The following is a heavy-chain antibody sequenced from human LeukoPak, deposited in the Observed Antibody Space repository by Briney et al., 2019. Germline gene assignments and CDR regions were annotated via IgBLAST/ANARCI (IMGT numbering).Heavy chain of an antibody. CDR3: ARQPSGTYAFDI. V-gene: IGHV4-59*08. J-gene: IGHJ3*02. D-gene: IGHD1-1*01. CDR2: THFSGST. Sequence: PSETLSLTCTVSGDSISTYFWSWIRQPPGKGLEWIGYTHFSGSTDYNPSLKSRVTTSLNTSNNQFSLKLSSVTAADTAVYYCARQPSGTYAFDIWGQGTVVTVSS. CDR1: GDSISTYF.